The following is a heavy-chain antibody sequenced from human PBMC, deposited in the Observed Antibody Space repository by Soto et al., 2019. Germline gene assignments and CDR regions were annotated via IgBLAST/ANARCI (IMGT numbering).Heavy chain of an antibody. D-gene: IGHD3-22*01. CDR1: GFTFSSYS. CDR2: ISSSSSYI. Sequence: GGSLRLSCAASGFTFSSYSMNWVRQAPGKGLEWVSSISSSSSYIYYADSVKGRFTISRDNAKNSLYLQMNSLRAEDTAVYYCARGRANYYDSSGYYVVPDDAFDIWGQGTMVTVS. J-gene: IGHJ3*02. CDR3: ARGRANYYDSSGYYVVPDDAFDI. V-gene: IGHV3-21*01.